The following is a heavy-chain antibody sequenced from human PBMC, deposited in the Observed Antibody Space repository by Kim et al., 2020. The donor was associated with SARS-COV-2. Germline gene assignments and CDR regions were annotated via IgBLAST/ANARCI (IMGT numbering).Heavy chain of an antibody. V-gene: IGHV3-21*01. CDR2: ISSTGYYI. CDR1: GFTLGSYS. CDR3: ARAGYMDV. J-gene: IGHJ6*03. Sequence: GGSLRLSCGASGFTLGSYSMNWVRQAAGKGLEWVSSISSTGYYIYYADSVKGRFTISRDNAKNSLYLQMNSLRAEDTAVFYCARAGYMDVWGRGTTVTVS.